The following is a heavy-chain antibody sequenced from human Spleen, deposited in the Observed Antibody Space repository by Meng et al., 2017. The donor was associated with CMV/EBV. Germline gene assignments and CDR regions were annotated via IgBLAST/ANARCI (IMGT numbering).Heavy chain of an antibody. CDR2: VSWNGSRT. CDR3: ARDPLTGTASHYYYGMDV. V-gene: IGHV3-19*01. Sequence: GESLKISCAASGFTFSNSDMNWVRQAPGKGLAWVSGVSWNGSRTHYADSVKGRFIISRDNSRNFLYQQMNSLRPEDMAVYYCARDPLTGTASHYYYGMDVWGQGATVTVSS. J-gene: IGHJ6*02. D-gene: IGHD1-20*01. CDR1: GFTFSNSD.